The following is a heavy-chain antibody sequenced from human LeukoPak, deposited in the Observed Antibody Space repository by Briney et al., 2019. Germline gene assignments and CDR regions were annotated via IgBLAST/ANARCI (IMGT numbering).Heavy chain of an antibody. J-gene: IGHJ5*02. D-gene: IGHD3-3*01. CDR3: ARGQMRRITIFGVVPKNWFDP. Sequence: ASVKASCKASGYTFTSYDINWVRQATGQGLEWMGWMNPNSGNTGYAQKFQGRVTMTRNTSISTAYMELSSLRSEDTAVYYCARGQMRRITIFGVVPKNWFDPWGQGALVTVSS. CDR2: MNPNSGNT. CDR1: GYTFTSYD. V-gene: IGHV1-8*01.